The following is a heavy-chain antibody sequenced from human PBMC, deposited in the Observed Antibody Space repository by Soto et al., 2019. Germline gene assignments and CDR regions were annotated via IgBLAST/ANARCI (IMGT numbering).Heavy chain of an antibody. J-gene: IGHJ6*03. D-gene: IGHD3-3*01. Sequence: ASVKVSFKASGYTSTSYDINWVRQATGQGLEWMGWMNPNSGNTGYAQKFQGRVTMTRNTSISTAYMELSSLRSEDTAVYYCARGPITYYDCWSGPGHYYYYMDVWGKGTTVTVSS. CDR3: ARGPITYYDCWSGPGHYYYYMDV. V-gene: IGHV1-8*01. CDR1: GYTSTSYD. CDR2: MNPNSGNT.